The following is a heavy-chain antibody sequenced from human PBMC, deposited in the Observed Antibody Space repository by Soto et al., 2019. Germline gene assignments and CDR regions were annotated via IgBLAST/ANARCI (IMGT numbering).Heavy chain of an antibody. V-gene: IGHV1-69*13. J-gene: IGHJ6*02. CDR1: GGTFSSYA. D-gene: IGHD2-15*01. Sequence: SVKVSCKASGGTFSSYAISWVRQAPGQGLEWMGGIIPIFGTANYAQKFQGRVTITADESTSTAYMELSSLRSEDTAVYYCARVVVAASTSSSYYYYGMDVWGQGTTVTSP. CDR3: ARVVVAASTSSSYYYYGMDV. CDR2: IIPIFGTA.